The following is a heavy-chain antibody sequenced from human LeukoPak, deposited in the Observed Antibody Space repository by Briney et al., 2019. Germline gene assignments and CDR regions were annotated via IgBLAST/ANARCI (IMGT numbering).Heavy chain of an antibody. CDR3: ARVGSSGYFDH. CDR2: TSYDGSNT. Sequence: PGGSLRLSCVVSGFTLSSHVMYWIRQAPGKGLEWVALTSYDGSNTDYTDSVKGRFIISRDNPRNTLYLQMNSLSAEDTASYYCARVGSSGYFDHWDQGALVTVSS. J-gene: IGHJ4*02. V-gene: IGHV3-30*03. D-gene: IGHD3-22*01. CDR1: GFTLSSHV.